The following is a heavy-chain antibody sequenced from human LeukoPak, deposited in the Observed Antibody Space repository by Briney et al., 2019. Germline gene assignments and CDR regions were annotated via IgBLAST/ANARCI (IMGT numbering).Heavy chain of an antibody. D-gene: IGHD6-13*01. CDR1: GGTFSSYA. Sequence: ASVKVSCKASGGTFSSYAISWVRQAPGQGLEWMGIINPSGGSTSYAQKFQGRVTMTRDTSTSTVYMELSSLRSEDTAVYYCARVIAGDYFDYWGQGTLVTVSS. CDR2: INPSGGST. J-gene: IGHJ4*02. CDR3: ARVIAGDYFDY. V-gene: IGHV1-46*01.